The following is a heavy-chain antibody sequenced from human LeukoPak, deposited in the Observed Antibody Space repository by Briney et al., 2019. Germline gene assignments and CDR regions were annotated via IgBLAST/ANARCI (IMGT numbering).Heavy chain of an antibody. CDR3: AKGGLRTSPLYYMDV. Sequence: GGSQSLSCAASGFNFNRFDMSWVRQAPGKGLEWVATVTRSGGSTFFAASVQGRFNIFRDNSNNTVSLQMNSLRAEDTAVYYCAKGGLRTSPLYYMDVWGKGTTVTVSS. J-gene: IGHJ6*03. CDR1: GFNFNRFD. D-gene: IGHD3-16*01. CDR2: VTRSGGST. V-gene: IGHV3-23*01.